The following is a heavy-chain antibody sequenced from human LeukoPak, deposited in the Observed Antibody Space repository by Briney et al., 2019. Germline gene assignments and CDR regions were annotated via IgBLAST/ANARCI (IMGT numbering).Heavy chain of an antibody. V-gene: IGHV4-39*07. D-gene: IGHD4-17*01. CDR3: ARGWTTVTTYRYYYYGMDV. Sequence: SETLSLTCTVSGGSISSSSYYWGWIRQPPGKGLEWIGEINHSGSTNYNPSLKSRVTISVDTSKNQFSLKLSSVTAADTAVYYCARGWTTVTTYRYYYYGMDVWGQGTTVTVSS. CDR2: INHSGST. J-gene: IGHJ6*02. CDR1: GGSISSSSYY.